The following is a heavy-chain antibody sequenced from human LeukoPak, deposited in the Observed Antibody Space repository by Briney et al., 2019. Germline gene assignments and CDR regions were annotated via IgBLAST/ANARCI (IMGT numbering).Heavy chain of an antibody. Sequence: PGGSRRLSCAASGFTFNNYGMHWVGQAPAKGLEGLAFIWFDESNKFYAASVKGRFTISRDNSKNTLYLQMNSLRAEDTAIYYCAKMGANSVSVRYWYFDIWGRGTPVTVSS. CDR2: IWFDESNK. CDR1: GFTFNNYG. J-gene: IGHJ2*01. V-gene: IGHV3-30*02. D-gene: IGHD4/OR15-4a*01. CDR3: AKMGANSVSVRYWYFDI.